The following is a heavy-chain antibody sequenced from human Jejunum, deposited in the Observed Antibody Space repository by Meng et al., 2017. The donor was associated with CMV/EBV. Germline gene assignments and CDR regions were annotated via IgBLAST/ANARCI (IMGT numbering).Heavy chain of an antibody. J-gene: IGHJ4*02. V-gene: IGHV1-18*01. D-gene: IGHD6-19*01. CDR1: GDTFTHHG. Sequence: QLQLVQSGAEVKKPGASVWVPCNAFGDTFTHHGISWIRQAPGKGLEWMGWISCYNGDTNYAQKLQGRVTMTTDTSTNTAYMDLRGLRSDDTAVYYCARDPSNTSGRYAYFDYWGQGTLVTVSS. CDR3: ARDPSNTSGRYAYFDY. CDR2: ISCYNGDT.